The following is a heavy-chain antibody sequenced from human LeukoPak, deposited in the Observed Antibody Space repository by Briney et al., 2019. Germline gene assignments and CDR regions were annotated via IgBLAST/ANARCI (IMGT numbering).Heavy chain of an antibody. Sequence: SETLSLTCTVSGGSISSYYWSWIRQPAGKGLEWIGRIYTSGSTNYNPSLESRVTMSVDTSKNQFSLKLSSVTAADTAVYYCARSRYSSSWLTTRYYYYGMDVWGQGTTVTVSS. V-gene: IGHV4-4*07. CDR3: ARSRYSSSWLTTRYYYYGMDV. CDR1: GGSISSYY. D-gene: IGHD6-13*01. CDR2: IYTSGST. J-gene: IGHJ6*02.